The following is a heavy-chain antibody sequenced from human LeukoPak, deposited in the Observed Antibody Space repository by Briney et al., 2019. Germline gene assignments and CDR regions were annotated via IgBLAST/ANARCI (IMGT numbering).Heavy chain of an antibody. CDR2: ISGSGGST. J-gene: IGHJ4*02. CDR3: ASYSSSWYFVDGDY. CDR1: GFTFSTYT. Sequence: PGGSLRLSCATSGFTFSTYTMNWVRQAPGKGLEWVSAISGSGGSTYYADSVKGRFTISRDNSKNTLYLQMNSLRAEDTAVYYCASYSSSWYFVDGDYWGQGTLVTVSS. D-gene: IGHD6-13*01. V-gene: IGHV3-23*01.